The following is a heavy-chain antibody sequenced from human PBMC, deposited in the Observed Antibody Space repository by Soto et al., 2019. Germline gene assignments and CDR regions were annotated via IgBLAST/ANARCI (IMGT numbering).Heavy chain of an antibody. CDR1: GDGVSSNSAA. J-gene: IGHJ3*02. Sequence: SQTLSLTCAISGDGVSSNSAAWNWIRQSPSRGLEWLGRTYYRSKWYNDYAVSVKSRITINPDTSKNQFSLQLNSVTPEDTAVYYCARDWGITGTPGDAFDIWGQGTMVTVSS. CDR2: TYYRSKWYN. V-gene: IGHV6-1*01. CDR3: ARDWGITGTPGDAFDI. D-gene: IGHD1-20*01.